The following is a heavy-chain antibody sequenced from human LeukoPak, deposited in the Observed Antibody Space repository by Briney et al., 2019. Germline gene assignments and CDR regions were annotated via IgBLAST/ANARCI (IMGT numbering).Heavy chain of an antibody. CDR2: IRPRGGST. CDR3: AREPPDNYWFDP. J-gene: IGHJ5*02. D-gene: IGHD1-14*01. CDR1: AYTFTSYY. Sequence: APVKVSCKASAYTFTSYYIHWVRQAPGQGLEYLGIIRPRGGSTDYAQKFQGRVTMTRDTSTSTVYMELSSLRSEDTAVYFCAREPPDNYWFDPWGQGTLVTVSS. V-gene: IGHV1-46*01.